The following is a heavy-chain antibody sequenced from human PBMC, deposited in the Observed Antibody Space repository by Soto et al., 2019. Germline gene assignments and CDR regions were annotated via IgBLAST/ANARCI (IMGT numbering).Heavy chain of an antibody. V-gene: IGHV3-23*01. D-gene: IGHD2-2*01. CDR1: GFTFSSYA. CDR3: AKDHCSSTSCYDYFDY. Sequence: GGSLRLSCAASGFTFSSYAMSWVRQAPGKGLEWVSAISGSGGSTYYADSVKGRFTISRDNSKNTLYLQMNSLRAEDTAVYYCAKDHCSSTSCYDYFDYWGQGTLVTVSS. CDR2: ISGSGGST. J-gene: IGHJ4*02.